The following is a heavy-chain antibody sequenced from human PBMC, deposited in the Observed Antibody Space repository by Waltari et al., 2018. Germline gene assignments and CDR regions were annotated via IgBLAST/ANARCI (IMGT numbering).Heavy chain of an antibody. CDR1: GFTFSGSA. CDR3: TTQTTAGSY. CDR2: IRSKANSYAT. J-gene: IGHJ4*02. V-gene: IGHV3-73*01. D-gene: IGHD1-26*01. Sequence: EVQLVESGGGLVQPGGSLKLSCAASGFTFSGSAMHWVRQASGKGLEWGGRIRSKANSYATAYAASVKGRFTISRDDSKNTAYLQMSSLKTEDTAVYYCTTQTTAGSYWGQGTLVTVSS.